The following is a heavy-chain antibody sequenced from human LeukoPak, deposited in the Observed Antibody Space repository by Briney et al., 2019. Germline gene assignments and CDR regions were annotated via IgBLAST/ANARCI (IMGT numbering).Heavy chain of an antibody. D-gene: IGHD3-9*01. CDR2: ISGSGGST. J-gene: IGHJ4*02. V-gene: IGHV3-23*01. CDR3: AKDSVLRYFDWLLHQTPEYYFDY. CDR1: GFTFDDYA. Sequence: PGGSLRLSCAASGFTFDDYAMHWVRQAPGKGLEWVSAISGSGGSTYYADSVKGRFTISRDNSKNTLYLQMNSLRAEDTAVYYCAKDSVLRYFDWLLHQTPEYYFDYWGQGTLVTVSS.